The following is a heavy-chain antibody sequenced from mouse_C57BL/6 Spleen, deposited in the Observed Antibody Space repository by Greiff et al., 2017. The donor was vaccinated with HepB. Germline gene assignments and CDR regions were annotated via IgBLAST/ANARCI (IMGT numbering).Heavy chain of an antibody. CDR1: GYAFSSSW. V-gene: IGHV1-82*01. J-gene: IGHJ4*01. CDR2: IYPGDGDT. Sequence: QVQLQQSGPELVKPGASVKISCKASGYAFSSSWMNWVKQRPGKGLEWIGRIYPGDGDTNYNGKFKGKATLTADKSSSTAYMQLSSLTSEDSAVYFCARCSPMDYWVKGPSVTVSS. CDR3: ARCSPMDY.